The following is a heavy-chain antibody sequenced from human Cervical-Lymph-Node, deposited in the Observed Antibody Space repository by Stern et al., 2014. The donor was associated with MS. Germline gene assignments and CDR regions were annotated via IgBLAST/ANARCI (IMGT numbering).Heavy chain of an antibody. CDR2: IKEDGSEK. D-gene: IGHD6-13*01. J-gene: IGHJ1*01. CDR1: GFTFNSYW. Sequence: EVQLVESGGGLVQPGGSLRLSCTASGFTFNSYWMSWVRQAPGQGLEWVANIKEDGSEKYYVESVKGRFTVSRDNAKNSMYLQMNSLRVDDTATYYCARIGYSSSWYSPVGFFQHWGQGTLVTVSS. CDR3: ARIGYSSSWYSPVGFFQH. V-gene: IGHV3-7*01.